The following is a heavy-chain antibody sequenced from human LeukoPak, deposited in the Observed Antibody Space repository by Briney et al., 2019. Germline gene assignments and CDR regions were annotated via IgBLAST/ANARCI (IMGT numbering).Heavy chain of an antibody. V-gene: IGHV3-33*01. CDR1: GFTFSSYG. CDR3: ARDRSSGAFDY. Sequence: GRSLRLSCAASGFTFSSYGMHWVRQAPGRGLEWVAIIWHDGSNKYCADSVKGRFTISRDNSKNTLDLQMNSLRAEDTAVYYCARDRSSGAFDYWGQGTLVTVSS. J-gene: IGHJ4*02. D-gene: IGHD2-15*01. CDR2: IWHDGSNK.